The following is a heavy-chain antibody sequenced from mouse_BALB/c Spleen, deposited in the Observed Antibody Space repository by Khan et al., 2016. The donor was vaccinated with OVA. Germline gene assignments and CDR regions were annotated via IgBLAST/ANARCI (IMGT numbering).Heavy chain of an antibody. CDR1: GYTFTTYT. D-gene: IGHD3-2*01. CDR3: ARSGQLGLRRGFTY. J-gene: IGHJ3*01. Sequence: VQLQESGAELARPGASVKMSCKTSGYTFTTYTLHWVKQRPGRSLEWIGYINPSNDYTNYNQKFKDKSTLTADKSSSTAYMQLSSLTSEDSAVYYCARSGQLGLRRGFTYWGQGTLVTVSA. CDR2: INPSNDYT. V-gene: IGHV1-4*01.